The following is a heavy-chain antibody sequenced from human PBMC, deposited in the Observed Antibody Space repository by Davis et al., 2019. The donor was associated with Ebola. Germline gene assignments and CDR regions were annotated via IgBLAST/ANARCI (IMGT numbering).Heavy chain of an antibody. V-gene: IGHV4-39*01. Sequence: PSETLSLTCTISGGSLSRSGFYWGWIRQPPGKGLEWIANLYYSGSTYYNPSLKSRVTISVDTSKNQFSLKLSSVTAADTAVYYCASCPVDSEWLRGFDIWGQGTVVTVSS. CDR1: GGSLSRSGFY. D-gene: IGHD3-3*01. CDR3: ASCPVDSEWLRGFDI. J-gene: IGHJ3*02. CDR2: LYYSGST.